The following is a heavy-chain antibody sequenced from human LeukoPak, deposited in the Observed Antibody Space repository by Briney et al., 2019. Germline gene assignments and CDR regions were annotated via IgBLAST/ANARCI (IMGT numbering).Heavy chain of an antibody. D-gene: IGHD3-10*01. Sequence: GGSLRLSCVASGFTFSSNGIHWVRQAPGKGLEWVTFIQYDGSKKYYADSAKGRFTISRDNSKNTLYLEMNSLRAEDTAVYYCAKDIGSYYDYWGQGILVTVSS. J-gene: IGHJ4*02. CDR2: IQYDGSKK. CDR3: AKDIGSYYDY. V-gene: IGHV3-30*02. CDR1: GFTFSSNG.